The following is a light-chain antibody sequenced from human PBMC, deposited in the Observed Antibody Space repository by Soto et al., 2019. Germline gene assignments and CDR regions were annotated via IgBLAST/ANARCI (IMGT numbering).Light chain of an antibody. CDR1: QSLLHSNGKHF. CDR2: LGS. J-gene: IGKJ1*01. V-gene: IGKV2-28*01. CDR3: MQAVQHPWT. Sequence: DTVITKSPLSLPVTPGEPASISCRSSQSLLHSNGKHFLDWYLQKPGQSPQLLVYLGSIRASGVPDRFSGSGSGTDFTLKISRVEADDVGVYYCMQAVQHPWTFGQGTKVDIK.